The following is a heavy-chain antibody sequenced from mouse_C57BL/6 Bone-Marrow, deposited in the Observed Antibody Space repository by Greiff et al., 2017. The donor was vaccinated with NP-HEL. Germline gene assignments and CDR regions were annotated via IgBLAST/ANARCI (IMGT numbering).Heavy chain of an antibody. CDR3: ARYIHYYGSSFAMDY. CDR2: IRNKANGYTT. CDR1: GFTFTDYY. Sequence: EVKLMESGGGLVQPGGSLSLSCAASGFTFTDYYMSWVRQPPGKALEWLGFIRNKANGYTTEYSASVKGRFTISRDNSQSILYLQMNALRAEDSATYYCARYIHYYGSSFAMDYWGQGTSVTVSS. V-gene: IGHV7-3*01. D-gene: IGHD1-1*01. J-gene: IGHJ4*01.